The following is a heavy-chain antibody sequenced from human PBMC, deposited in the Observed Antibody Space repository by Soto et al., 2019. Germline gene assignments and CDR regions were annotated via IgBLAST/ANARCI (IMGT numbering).Heavy chain of an antibody. CDR3: ARESGSPVTYHYSYGMDV. CDR1: GFSVTSNY. CDR2: MYSNGHT. V-gene: IGHV3-53*05. Sequence: EVQLVETGGGLIQPGGSLRLSYVASGFSVTSNYMTWVRQAPGKGPEWVSVMYSNGHTYYADSVEGRFTISRDRSSNTLYLQMTSLRREDTAVYYCARESGSPVTYHYSYGMDVWGQGTTVTVSS. J-gene: IGHJ6*02. D-gene: IGHD4-17*01.